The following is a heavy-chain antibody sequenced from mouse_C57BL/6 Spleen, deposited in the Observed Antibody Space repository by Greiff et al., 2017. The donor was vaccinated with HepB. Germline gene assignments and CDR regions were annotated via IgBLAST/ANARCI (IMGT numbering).Heavy chain of an antibody. D-gene: IGHD1-1*01. CDR3: ARGYGSRNWYFDV. CDR1: GYTFTSYW. Sequence: QVQLKESGAELAKPGASVKLSCKASGYTFTSYWMHWVKQRPGQGLEWIGYINPSSGYTKYNQKFKDKATLTADKSSSTAYLQLSSLTYEDSAVYYCARGYGSRNWYFDVWGTGTTVTVSS. CDR2: INPSSGYT. J-gene: IGHJ1*03. V-gene: IGHV1-7*01.